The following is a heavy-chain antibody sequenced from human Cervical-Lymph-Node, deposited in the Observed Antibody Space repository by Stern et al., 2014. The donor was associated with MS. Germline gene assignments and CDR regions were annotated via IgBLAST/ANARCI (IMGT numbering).Heavy chain of an antibody. V-gene: IGHV3-33*03. Sequence: VQLVQSGGGAVQPGRSLRLSCAASGGTFSNYAMHWVRQAPGKGLEWCAVIWYDGINPYADSVKGRLTISRDNSKNTLYLQMISLRGEDTAVYYCSVGGSGSYTLDLWGQGTLVTVSS. CDR3: SVGGSGSYTLDL. J-gene: IGHJ5*02. CDR2: IWYDGINP. CDR1: GGTFSNYA. D-gene: IGHD3-10*01.